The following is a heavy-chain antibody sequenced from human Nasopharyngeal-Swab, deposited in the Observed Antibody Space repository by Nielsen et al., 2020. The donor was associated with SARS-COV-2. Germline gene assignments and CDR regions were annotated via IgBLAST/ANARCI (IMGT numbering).Heavy chain of an antibody. J-gene: IGHJ6*02. CDR2: IRCNSGSI. CDR1: GFTFDAYA. CDR3: AKDPGDYYGMDV. Sequence: GGSLRPSCAASGFTFDAYAMHWVRQAQGKGLEWVSGIRCNSGSIGYADSVKGRFTISRDNAKNSLYLQMNSLRAEDTALYYCAKDPGDYYGMDVWGQGTTVTVSS. V-gene: IGHV3-9*01.